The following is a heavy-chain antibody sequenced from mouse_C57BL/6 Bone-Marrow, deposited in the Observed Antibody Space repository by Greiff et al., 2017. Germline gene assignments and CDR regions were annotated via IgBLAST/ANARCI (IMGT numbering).Heavy chain of an antibody. CDR3: ARHEGDYGNYCCAMDY. CDR2: FYPGSGSI. Sequence: VQLQQSGAELVKPGASVKLSCTASGYTFTEYTIHWVKQRSGQGLEWIGWFYPGSGSIKYNEKFKDKATLTADKSSSTVYMELSRLTSEDSAVYFCARHEGDYGNYCCAMDYWGQGTSVTVSS. V-gene: IGHV1-62-2*01. J-gene: IGHJ4*01. CDR1: GYTFTEYT. D-gene: IGHD2-1*01.